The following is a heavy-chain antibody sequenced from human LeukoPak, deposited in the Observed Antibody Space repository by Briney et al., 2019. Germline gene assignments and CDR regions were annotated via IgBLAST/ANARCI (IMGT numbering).Heavy chain of an antibody. Sequence: AGGSLRLSCADSGFTFSSYWMSWVRQAPGKGLEWVANIKQDGSEKYYVDSVKGRFTISRDNAKNSLYLQMNSLRAEDTAVYYCAREVYTGEAPRFDPWGQGTLVTVSS. V-gene: IGHV3-7*01. D-gene: IGHD2-8*01. CDR1: GFTFSSYW. CDR3: AREVYTGEAPRFDP. J-gene: IGHJ5*02. CDR2: IKQDGSEK.